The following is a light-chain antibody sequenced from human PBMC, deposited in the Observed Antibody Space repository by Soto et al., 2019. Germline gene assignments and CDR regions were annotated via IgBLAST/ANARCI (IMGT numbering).Light chain of an antibody. Sequence: DIQMTQSPSSVSASVGDRVTITCRASQGISSWLAWYQQKPGKAPELLMFAASSLQSGVPSRFSGSGSGTEFILTISSVQPEDSATYYCQQTSSFPLTFGGGTKVEIK. V-gene: IGKV1D-12*01. CDR3: QQTSSFPLT. CDR2: AAS. J-gene: IGKJ4*01. CDR1: QGISSW.